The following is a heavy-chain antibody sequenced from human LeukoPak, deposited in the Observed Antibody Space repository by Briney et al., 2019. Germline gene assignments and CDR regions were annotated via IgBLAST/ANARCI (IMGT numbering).Heavy chain of an antibody. Sequence: ASVKVSCKASGGTFSSYAISWVRQAPGQGLEWMGWMNPNSGNTGYAQKFQGRVTMTRNTSISTAYMELSSLRSEDTAVYYCARGGSYIRFDPWGQGTLVTVSS. V-gene: IGHV1-8*02. CDR1: GGTFSSYA. D-gene: IGHD2-21*01. J-gene: IGHJ5*02. CDR2: MNPNSGNT. CDR3: ARGGSYIRFDP.